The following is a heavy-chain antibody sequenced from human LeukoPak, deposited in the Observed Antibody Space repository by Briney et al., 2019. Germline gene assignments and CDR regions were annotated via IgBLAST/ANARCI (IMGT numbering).Heavy chain of an antibody. Sequence: ASVKVSCKASGYTFTGYYMHWVRQAPGQGLEWMGWVNPNSGGTNYAQKFQGRVTMTRDTSIGTAYMELSRLRSDDTAVYYCARGAGDPDYFDYWGQGTLVTVSS. CDR3: ARGAGDPDYFDY. CDR2: VNPNSGGT. J-gene: IGHJ4*02. V-gene: IGHV1-2*02. D-gene: IGHD1-14*01. CDR1: GYTFTGYY.